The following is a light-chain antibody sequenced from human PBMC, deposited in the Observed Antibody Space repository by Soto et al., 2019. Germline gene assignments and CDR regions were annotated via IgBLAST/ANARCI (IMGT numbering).Light chain of an antibody. CDR1: QTIRSNY. J-gene: IGKJ1*01. Sequence: ETVLTQSPATLSVSPGERATLSCRASQTIRSNYLAWYRQTPGQAPRLLIYGASNRATGIADRFSGSGSGTDFTLIISRLEPEDFALYYCQQYGSSPWTFGQGTKLEIK. CDR3: QQYGSSPWT. V-gene: IGKV3-20*01. CDR2: GAS.